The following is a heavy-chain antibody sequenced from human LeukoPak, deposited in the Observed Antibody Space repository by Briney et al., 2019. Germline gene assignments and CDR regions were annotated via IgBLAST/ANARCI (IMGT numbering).Heavy chain of an antibody. J-gene: IGHJ3*02. CDR3: AAMTTVVRGRDAFDI. Sequence: SETLSLTCTVSGGSISSGGYYWSWIRQHPGKGLEWIGYIYYSGSTYYNPSLKSRVTISVDTSKNQFPLKLSSVTAADTAVYYCAAMTTVVRGRDAFDIWGQGTMVTVSS. CDR1: GGSISSGGYY. V-gene: IGHV4-31*03. D-gene: IGHD4-23*01. CDR2: IYYSGST.